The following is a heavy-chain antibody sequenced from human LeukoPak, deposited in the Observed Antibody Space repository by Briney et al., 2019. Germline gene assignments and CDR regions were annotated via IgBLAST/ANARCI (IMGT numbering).Heavy chain of an antibody. CDR2: INPNDADT. CDR3: ARANFLYCSSSTCLFDY. J-gene: IGHJ4*02. Sequence: ASMKVSSKPSGYTSTDYYMHWERHAPGHGIEWMGWINPNDADTNYAQKFQGRVTMTRDTSISTAHMEVSRLRSDDTAVYYCARANFLYCSSSTCLFDYWGQGTLVTVSS. D-gene: IGHD2-2*01. V-gene: IGHV1-2*02. CDR1: GYTSTDYY.